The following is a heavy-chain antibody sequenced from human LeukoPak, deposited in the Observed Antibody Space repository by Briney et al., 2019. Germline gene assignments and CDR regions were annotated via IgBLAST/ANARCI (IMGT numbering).Heavy chain of an antibody. CDR2: ISAYNGNT. CDR3: ARDLVVQGGSITSGYYYYGMDV. Sequence: GASVKVSCKASGYTFTSYGISWVRQAPGQGLEWMGWISAYNGNTNYAQKLQGRVTMTTDTSTSTAYMELRSLRSDDTAVYYCARDLVVQGGSITSGYYYYGMDVWGQGTTVTVSS. CDR1: GYTFTSYG. V-gene: IGHV1-18*01. D-gene: IGHD2-8*02. J-gene: IGHJ6*02.